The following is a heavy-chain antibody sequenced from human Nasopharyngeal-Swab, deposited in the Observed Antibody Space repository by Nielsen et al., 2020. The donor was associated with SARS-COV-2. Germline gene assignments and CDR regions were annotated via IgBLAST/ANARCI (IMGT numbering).Heavy chain of an antibody. J-gene: IGHJ6*03. V-gene: IGHV3-53*04. Sequence: WIRQPPGKRLEWVSVIYSGGSTYYADSVKGRFTISRHNSKNTLYLQMNSLRAEDTAVYYCARAGNYYYYYMDVWGKGTTVTVSS. CDR2: IYSGGST. CDR3: ARAGNYYYYYMDV.